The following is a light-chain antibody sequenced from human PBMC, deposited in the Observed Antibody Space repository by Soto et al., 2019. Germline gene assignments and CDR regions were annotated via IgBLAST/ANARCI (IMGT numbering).Light chain of an antibody. Sequence: IQMTQSPSTLSASVGDGVTITCRASQSISTWLAWYQQKPGKAPKLVIYDASTLESGVPSRFRGSGSGTEFTLTISSLQPDDFETYYCQQYSIYWNTFGQGTKVDIK. CDR3: QQYSIYWNT. V-gene: IGKV1-5*01. CDR1: QSISTW. CDR2: DAS. J-gene: IGKJ2*01.